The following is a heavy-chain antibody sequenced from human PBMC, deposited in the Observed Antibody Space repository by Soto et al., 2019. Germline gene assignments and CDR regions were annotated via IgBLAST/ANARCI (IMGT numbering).Heavy chain of an antibody. Sequence: VGSLRLSCAASGFTFSSYAMSWVRQAPGKGLEWVSAISGSGGSTYYADSVKGRFTISRDNSKNTLYLQMNSLRAEDTAVYYCAKGSMVRGFNYYYGMDVWGQGTTVTVSS. CDR2: ISGSGGST. V-gene: IGHV3-23*01. J-gene: IGHJ6*02. CDR3: AKGSMVRGFNYYYGMDV. CDR1: GFTFSSYA. D-gene: IGHD3-10*01.